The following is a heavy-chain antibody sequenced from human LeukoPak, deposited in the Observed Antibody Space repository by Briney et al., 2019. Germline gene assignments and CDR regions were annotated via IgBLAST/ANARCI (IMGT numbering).Heavy chain of an antibody. J-gene: IGHJ6*02. V-gene: IGHV4-61*01. CDR3: ASCRHYGGPGYYYYGMDV. Sequence: PSETLSLTCTVSGGSISNRSYYWSWIRQPPGKGLEWIGYIYYSGSTNYSPSLKSRVTISVDTSKNQFSLKLSSVTAADTAVYYCASCRHYGGPGYYYYGMDVWGQGTTVTVSS. CDR1: GGSISNRSYY. D-gene: IGHD4-23*01. CDR2: IYYSGST.